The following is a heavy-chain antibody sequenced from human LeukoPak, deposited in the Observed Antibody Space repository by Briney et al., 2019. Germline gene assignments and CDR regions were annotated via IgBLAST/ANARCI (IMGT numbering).Heavy chain of an antibody. CDR2: INWNGGNT. J-gene: IGHJ4*02. V-gene: IGHV3-20*04. Sequence: GGSLRLSCAASGFTFDNYGMSWVRQAPGKGLEWVSGINWNGGNTGYADSVKGRFTISRDNAKNSLYLQMNSLRAEDTALYYCARALRYFDWLLYDYWGQGTLVTVSS. D-gene: IGHD3-9*01. CDR1: GFTFDNYG. CDR3: ARALRYFDWLLYDY.